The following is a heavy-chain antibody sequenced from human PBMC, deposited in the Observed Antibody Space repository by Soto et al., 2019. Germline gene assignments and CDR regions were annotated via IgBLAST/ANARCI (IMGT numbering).Heavy chain of an antibody. CDR3: ARDLINDYGSGPTYYYCGMGV. Sequence: ASVKVSCKASGYTFTSYGISWVRQAPGQGLEWMGWISAYNGNTNYAQKLQGRVTMTTDTSTSTAYMELRSLRSDDTAVYYCARDLINDYGSGPTYYYCGMGVWGQGTTVTVSS. J-gene: IGHJ6*02. V-gene: IGHV1-18*01. CDR1: GYTFTSYG. D-gene: IGHD3-10*01. CDR2: ISAYNGNT.